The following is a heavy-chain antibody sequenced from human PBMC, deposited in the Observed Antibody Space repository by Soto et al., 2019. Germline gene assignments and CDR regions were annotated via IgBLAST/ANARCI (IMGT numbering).Heavy chain of an antibody. CDR3: ARDRGRPRSIAAPPGILYYYYGMDV. Sequence: GGSLRLSCAASGFTFSSYAMHWVRQAPGKGLEWVAVISYDGSNKYYADSVKGRFTISRDNSKNTLYLQMNSLRAEDTAVYYCARDRGRPRSIAAPPGILYYYYGMDVWGQGTTVTVSS. D-gene: IGHD6-6*01. J-gene: IGHJ6*02. CDR1: GFTFSSYA. CDR2: ISYDGSNK. V-gene: IGHV3-30-3*01.